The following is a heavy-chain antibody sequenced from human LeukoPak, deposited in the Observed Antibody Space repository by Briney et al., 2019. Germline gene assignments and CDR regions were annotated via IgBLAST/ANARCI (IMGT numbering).Heavy chain of an antibody. J-gene: IGHJ3*02. CDR2: IIPILGIA. V-gene: IGHV1-69*02. Sequence: ASVKVSCKASGGTFSSYTISWVRQAPGQGLEWMGRIIPILGIANYAQKFQGRVTITADKSTSTAYMELSSLRSEDTAAYYCARGGTVVPAAPDAFDIWGQGTMVTVSS. CDR1: GGTFSSYT. CDR3: ARGGTVVPAAPDAFDI. D-gene: IGHD2-2*01.